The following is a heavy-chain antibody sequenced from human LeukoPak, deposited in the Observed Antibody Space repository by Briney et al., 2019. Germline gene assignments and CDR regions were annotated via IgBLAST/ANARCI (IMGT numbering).Heavy chain of an antibody. CDR1: GFTFSSYG. V-gene: IGHV3-30*03. D-gene: IGHD1-26*01. CDR2: ISYDGSNE. Sequence: GGSLRLSCAASGFTFSSYGMHWVRQAPGKGLEWVAVISYDGSNEYYADSVKGRFTISRDNAKNSLYLQMNSLRAEDTAVYYCTTDRCSGSCRYYFDYWGQGTLVTVSS. J-gene: IGHJ4*02. CDR3: TTDRCSGSCRYYFDY.